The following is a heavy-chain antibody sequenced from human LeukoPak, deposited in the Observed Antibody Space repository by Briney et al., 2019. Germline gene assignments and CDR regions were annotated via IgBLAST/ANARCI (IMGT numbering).Heavy chain of an antibody. V-gene: IGHV4-59*01. D-gene: IGHD3-22*01. CDR2: IYYSGST. CDR1: GASISSYY. J-gene: IGHJ5*02. CDR3: VNGGYYFGWFDP. Sequence: SETLSLTCTVSGASISSYYWSWIRQPPGKGLEWIGYIYYSGSTNYSPSLESRVTISVDTSKNQFSLKLTSVTAADTAVYYCVNGGYYFGWFDPWGQGTLVTVSS.